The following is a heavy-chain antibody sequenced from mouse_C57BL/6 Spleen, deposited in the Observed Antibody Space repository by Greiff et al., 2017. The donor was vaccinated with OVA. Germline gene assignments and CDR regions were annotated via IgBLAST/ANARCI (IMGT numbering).Heavy chain of an antibody. J-gene: IGHJ1*03. CDR1: GYTFTDYE. CDR2: IDPETGGT. CDR3: TRDYGSSYRYFDV. Sequence: QVQLQQSGAELVRPGASVTLSCKASGYTFTDYEMHWVKQTPVHGLEWIGAIDPETGGTAYNQKFKGKAILTADKSSSTAYMELRSLTSADSAVYYCTRDYGSSYRYFDVWGTGTTVTVSS. V-gene: IGHV1-15*01. D-gene: IGHD1-1*01.